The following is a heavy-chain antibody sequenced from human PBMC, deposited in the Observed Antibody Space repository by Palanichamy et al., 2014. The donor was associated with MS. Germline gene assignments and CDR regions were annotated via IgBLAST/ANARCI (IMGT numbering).Heavy chain of an antibody. J-gene: IGHJ4*02. CDR3: AKGFSGSGYYQFDY. CDR2: ISSDGSIK. CDR1: GFTFSNYG. V-gene: IGHV3-30*18. D-gene: IGHD3-10*01. Sequence: QVQLVESGGGVVQPGRSLRLSCAASGFTFSNYGMHWVRQTPGKGLEWVAVISSDGSIKYYGDSVKGRFTISRDNSKNTLYLQMNSLRAEDTAVYYCAKGFSGSGYYQFDYCGQGTLVTVSS.